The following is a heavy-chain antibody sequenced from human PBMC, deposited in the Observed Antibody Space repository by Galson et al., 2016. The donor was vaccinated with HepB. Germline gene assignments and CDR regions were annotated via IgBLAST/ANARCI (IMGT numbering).Heavy chain of an antibody. V-gene: IGHV4-34*01. CDR3: ARGTRYNWNYVDY. J-gene: IGHJ4*02. D-gene: IGHD1-7*01. CDR2: INHSGST. Sequence: LRLSCAASGLNFGSSFMNWIRQAPGKGLEWIGEINHSGSTNYNPSLKSRVTISLDTSKNQFSLNLTSVTAADTAVYYCARGTRYNWNYVDYWGPGTLVTVSS. CDR1: GLNFGSSF.